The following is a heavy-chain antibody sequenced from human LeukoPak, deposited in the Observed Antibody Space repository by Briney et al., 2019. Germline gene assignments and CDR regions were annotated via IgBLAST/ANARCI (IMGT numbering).Heavy chain of an antibody. D-gene: IGHD1-7*01. Sequence: PGGSLRLSCAASGFTFSSYSMDWVRQAPGKGLEWVSSISSSSSYIYYADSVKGRFTISRDNAKNSLYLQMNSLRAEDTAVYYCARDLILLTRSWNYGSFDYWGQGTLVTVSS. CDR2: ISSSSSYI. J-gene: IGHJ4*02. V-gene: IGHV3-21*01. CDR3: ARDLILLTRSWNYGSFDY. CDR1: GFTFSSYS.